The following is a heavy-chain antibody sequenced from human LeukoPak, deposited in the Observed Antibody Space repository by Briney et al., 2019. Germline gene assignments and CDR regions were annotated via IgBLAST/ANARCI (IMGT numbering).Heavy chain of an antibody. D-gene: IGHD6-6*01. J-gene: IGHJ4*02. CDR2: ISSGSSTI. V-gene: IGHV3-11*04. Sequence: GGSLRLSCAASGFTFSDYYMSWIRQAPGKGLEWVSYISSGSSTIYYADSVKGRFTISRDNSKNTLYLQMNSLRAEDTAVYYCAKDRQQVPHYFDYWGQGTLVTVSS. CDR1: GFTFSDYY. CDR3: AKDRQQVPHYFDY.